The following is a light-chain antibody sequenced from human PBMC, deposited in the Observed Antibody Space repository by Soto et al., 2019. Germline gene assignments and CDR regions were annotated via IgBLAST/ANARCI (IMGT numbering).Light chain of an antibody. CDR2: EVN. CDR3: SSYTFSSTLVV. CDR1: SSDVGGYNF. V-gene: IGLV2-14*01. Sequence: QSALTQPASVSGSPGQSITISCTGTSSDVGGYNFVSWYQQHPGKAPRLMIFEVNNRPSGVSDRFSGSKSGNMASLTISGLQAEDEADYYCSSYTFSSTLVVFGGGTQLTVL. J-gene: IGLJ3*02.